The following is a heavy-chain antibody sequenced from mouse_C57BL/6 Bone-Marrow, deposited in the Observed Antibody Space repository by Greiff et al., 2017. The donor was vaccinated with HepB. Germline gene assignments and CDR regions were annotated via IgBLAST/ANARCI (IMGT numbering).Heavy chain of an antibody. CDR1: GFTFSSYG. Sequence: EVMLVESGGDLVKPGGSLKLSCAASGFTFSSYGMSWVRQTPDKRLEWVATISSGGSYTYYPDSVKGRFPISRDNAKNTLYLQMSSLKSEDTAMYYCARHPSTVVAHYYAMDYWGQGTSVTVSS. V-gene: IGHV5-6*02. CDR3: ARHPSTVVAHYYAMDY. J-gene: IGHJ4*01. CDR2: ISSGGSYT. D-gene: IGHD1-1*01.